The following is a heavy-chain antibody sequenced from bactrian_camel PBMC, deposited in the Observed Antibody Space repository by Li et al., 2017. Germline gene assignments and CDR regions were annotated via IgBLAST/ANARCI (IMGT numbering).Heavy chain of an antibody. J-gene: IGHJ7*01. CDR1: GFTFSNYE. D-gene: IGHD5*01. Sequence: QVQLVESGGGLVQPGGSLRLSCAASGFTFSNYEMEWVRRAPGKGLEWVSNVNRGGGTTYYGDSVKGRFTISRDNAKNTLYLQLNSLKSEDTAVYYCAVTGLWGMDYWGKGTLVTVS. V-gene: IGHV3S1*01. CDR2: VNRGGGTT.